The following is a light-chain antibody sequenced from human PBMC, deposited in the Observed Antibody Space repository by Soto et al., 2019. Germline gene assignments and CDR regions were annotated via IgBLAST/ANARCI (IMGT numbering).Light chain of an antibody. V-gene: IGKV3-15*01. Sequence: EIVMTQSPATLSVSPGERATLSCRASQSVGSNLAWYQQKPGQAPRLLIYGASTRATGIPAKFSGSGSGTEFPPTISSLHSEDFAIYFCQEYNNWPPDRTFGQGTKVEIK. J-gene: IGKJ1*01. CDR3: QEYNNWPPDRT. CDR2: GAS. CDR1: QSVGSN.